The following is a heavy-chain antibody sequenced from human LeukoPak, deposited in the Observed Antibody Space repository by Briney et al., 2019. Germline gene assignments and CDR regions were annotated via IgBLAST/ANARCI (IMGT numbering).Heavy chain of an antibody. V-gene: IGHV1-46*01. CDR2: INPTGTTT. Sequence: GASVKVSCKASGYTFINHWMHWVRQAPGQGLEWVGLINPTGTTTLYAQKFQGGITLTRDMSATTDYMELSSLTSEDTAVYYCARDNSVGGIAWWFDPWGQGTLVTASS. J-gene: IGHJ5*02. D-gene: IGHD1-26*01. CDR1: GYTFINHW. CDR3: ARDNSVGGIAWWFDP.